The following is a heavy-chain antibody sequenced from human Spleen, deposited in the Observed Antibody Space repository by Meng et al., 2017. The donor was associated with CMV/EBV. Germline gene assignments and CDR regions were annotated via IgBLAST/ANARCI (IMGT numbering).Heavy chain of an antibody. CDR1: GFIFSDYY. Sequence: GGSLRLSCAASGFIFSDYYMGWIRQAPGKGLQWISCVTSGDITIYYADSVKGRFTISRDNAKNSLYLQMNSLRAEDTAIYYCAKRLPYYGMDVWGQGTAVTVSS. CDR3: AKRLPYYGMDV. J-gene: IGHJ6*01. D-gene: IGHD1-1*01. V-gene: IGHV3-11*01. CDR2: VTSGDITI.